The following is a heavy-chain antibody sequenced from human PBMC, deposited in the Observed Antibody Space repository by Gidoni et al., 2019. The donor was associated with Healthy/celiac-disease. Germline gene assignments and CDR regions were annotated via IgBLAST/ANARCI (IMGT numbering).Heavy chain of an antibody. CDR3: ARGRSIAAAGRPYSINHYGMDV. V-gene: IGHV3-13*05. J-gene: IGHJ6*02. CDR2: IGTAGDP. CDR1: GFTFSSYD. D-gene: IGHD6-13*01. Sequence: EVQLVESGGGLVQPGGSLRLSCAASGFTFSSYDMHWVRQATGKGLEWGSAIGTAGDPYYPGSVKGRFTISRENAKNSLYLQMNSLRAGDTAVYYCARGRSIAAAGRPYSINHYGMDVWGQGTTVTVSS.